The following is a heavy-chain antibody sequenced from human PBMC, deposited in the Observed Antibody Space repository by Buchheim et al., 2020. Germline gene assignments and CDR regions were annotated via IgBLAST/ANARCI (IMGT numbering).Heavy chain of an antibody. D-gene: IGHD3-10*01. CDR2: IKQDGSEK. CDR3: ARDRGSVWFGELRYYYYGMDV. CDR1: GFTFSSYW. J-gene: IGHJ6*02. V-gene: IGHV3-7*01. Sequence: EVQLVESGGGLVQPGGSLRLSCAASGFTFSSYWMSWVRQAPGKGLEWVANIKQDGSEKYYVDSVKGRFTISRDNAKNSLYMQMNSLRAEDTAVYYCARDRGSVWFGELRYYYYGMDVLGQGTT.